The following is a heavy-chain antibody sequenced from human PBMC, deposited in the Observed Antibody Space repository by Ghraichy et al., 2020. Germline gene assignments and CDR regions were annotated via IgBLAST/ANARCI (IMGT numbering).Heavy chain of an antibody. CDR2: ISYDGSNK. J-gene: IGHJ4*02. D-gene: IGHD3-16*02. Sequence: GGSLRLSCAASGFTFSSYAMHWVRQAPGKGLEWVAVISYDGSNKYYADSVKGRFTISRDNSKNTLYLQMNSLRAEDTAVYYCARSHYHLRLGELSFRDYFDYWGQGTLVTVSS. CDR1: GFTFSSYA. V-gene: IGHV3-30*04. CDR3: ARSHYHLRLGELSFRDYFDY.